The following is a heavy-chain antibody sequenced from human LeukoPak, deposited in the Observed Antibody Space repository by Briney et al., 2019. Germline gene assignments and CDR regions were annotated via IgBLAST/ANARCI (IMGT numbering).Heavy chain of an antibody. Sequence: GASVKVSCKASGYTFTGYYIHWVRQAPGQGLEWMGWINPNSGGTNYARKFQGRVTMTRDTSISTAYMELSRLRSDDTAVYYCARDPSPLFSSGYYPSDAFDIWGQGTMVTVSS. CDR2: INPNSGGT. V-gene: IGHV1-2*02. J-gene: IGHJ3*02. CDR1: GYTFTGYY. CDR3: ARDPSPLFSSGYYPSDAFDI. D-gene: IGHD3-22*01.